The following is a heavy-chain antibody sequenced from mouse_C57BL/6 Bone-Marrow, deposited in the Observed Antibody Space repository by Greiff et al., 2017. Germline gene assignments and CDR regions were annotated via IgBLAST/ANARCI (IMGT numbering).Heavy chain of an antibody. D-gene: IGHD1-1*01. V-gene: IGHV14-4*01. Sequence: EVQLQESGAELVRPGASVKLSCTASGFNIKDDYMHWVKQRPEQGLEWIGWIDPENGDTEYASKFQGKATITADTSSNTAYLQLSSLTSEDTAVYYCTTGSSSDYWGQDTTLTVSS. CDR1: GFNIKDDY. CDR3: TTGSSSDY. CDR2: IDPENGDT. J-gene: IGHJ2*01.